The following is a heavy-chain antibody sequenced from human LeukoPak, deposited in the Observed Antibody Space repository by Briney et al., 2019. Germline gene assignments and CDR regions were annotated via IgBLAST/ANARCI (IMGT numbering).Heavy chain of an antibody. CDR2: ISGYNDNT. J-gene: IGHJ4*02. Sequence: VASVRVSCKTSGYTFTSYAINWVRQAPGQGLEWMGWISGYNDNTVYAQKLQGRVTMTQETTTSTAYMELRSSRSDDTAVYFCARGDILPGRTYFFDYWGQGTLVTVSS. CDR1: GYTFTSYA. V-gene: IGHV1-18*01. D-gene: IGHD3-9*01. CDR3: ARGDILPGRTYFFDY.